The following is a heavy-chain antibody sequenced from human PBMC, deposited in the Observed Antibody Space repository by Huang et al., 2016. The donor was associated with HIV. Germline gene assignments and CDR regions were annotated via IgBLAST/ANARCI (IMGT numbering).Heavy chain of an antibody. CDR2: IYYSGRT. J-gene: IGHJ4*02. V-gene: IGHV4-39*01. CDR3: ARHERWAMVRGVPQWGFDY. Sequence: QLQLQESGPGLVKPSETLSLTCTVSGGSISSSSYYWGWSRQPPGKGLEWIGTIYYSGRTYSNPSLKGRVTISVDTSKNQFSLKLSSVTAADTAVYYCARHERWAMVRGVPQWGFDYWGQGTLVTVSS. D-gene: IGHD3-10*01. CDR1: GGSISSSSYY.